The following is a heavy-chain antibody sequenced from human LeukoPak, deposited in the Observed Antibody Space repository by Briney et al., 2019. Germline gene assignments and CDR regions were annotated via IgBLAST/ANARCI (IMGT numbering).Heavy chain of an antibody. CDR3: ARETKVGAREHDY. CDR2: IYTSGST. D-gene: IGHD1-26*01. CDR1: GGSISSCY. J-gene: IGHJ4*02. V-gene: IGHV4-4*07. Sequence: SETLSLTCTVSGGSISSCYWSWIRQPAGKGLEWIGRIYTSGSTNYNPSLKSRVTMSVDTSKNQFSLKLSSVTAADTAVYYCARETKVGAREHDYWGQGTLVTVSS.